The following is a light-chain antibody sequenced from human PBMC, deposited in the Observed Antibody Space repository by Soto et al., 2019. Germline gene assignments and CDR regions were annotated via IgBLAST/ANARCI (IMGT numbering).Light chain of an antibody. J-gene: IGLJ2*01. CDR1: SSDVGGYNY. Sequence: QSVLTQPRSVSGSPGQSVTISCTGTSSDVGGYNYVSWYQQHPGKAPKLMIYDVNKRPSGVPDRFSGSKSGNTASLTISGLQAEDEADYYCCSYAGSYTVVFGGGTTLTVL. V-gene: IGLV2-11*01. CDR2: DVN. CDR3: CSYAGSYTVV.